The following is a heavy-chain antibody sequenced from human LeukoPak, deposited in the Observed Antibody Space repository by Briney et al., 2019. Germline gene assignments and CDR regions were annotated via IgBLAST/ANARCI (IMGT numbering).Heavy chain of an antibody. D-gene: IGHD1-1*01. CDR1: GFTFSSYW. V-gene: IGHV3-74*01. Sequence: GGSLRLSCAASGFTFSSYWMHWVRQAPGKGLVWVSRINSDGNNTNYADSVKGRFTISRDNSKNTLYLQMNSLRVEDTAVYYCARDPRTVRIWGQGTLVTVSS. J-gene: IGHJ4*02. CDR2: INSDGNNT. CDR3: ARDPRTVRI.